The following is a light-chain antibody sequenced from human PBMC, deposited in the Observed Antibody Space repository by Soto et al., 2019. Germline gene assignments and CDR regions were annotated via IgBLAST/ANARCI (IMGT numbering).Light chain of an antibody. Sequence: QSVLTQPPSVSGAPGQRVTISCTGSRSNIGAGYDVHWYQQLPGTAPKLLIYGNSNRPSGVPDRFSGSKSGTSASLAITGLQAEDEADYYCQSYDSSLSVVFGGGTK. CDR3: QSYDSSLSVV. CDR1: RSNIGAGYD. V-gene: IGLV1-40*01. J-gene: IGLJ2*01. CDR2: GNS.